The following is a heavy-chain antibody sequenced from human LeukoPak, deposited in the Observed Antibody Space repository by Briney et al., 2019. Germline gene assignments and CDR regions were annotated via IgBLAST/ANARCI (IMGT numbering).Heavy chain of an antibody. D-gene: IGHD2-2*01. CDR1: GFTFSSYA. CDR2: ISYDASNK. J-gene: IGHJ4*02. V-gene: IGHV3-30*04. Sequence: PPGRSLRLSCAASGFTFSSYAMHWVRQAPGKGLEWVAFISYDASNKYYADSVKGRFTISRDNSKNTLYLQMNSLRAEDTAVYYCAKSTVLVSIDYWGQGTLVTVSS. CDR3: AKSTVLVSIDY.